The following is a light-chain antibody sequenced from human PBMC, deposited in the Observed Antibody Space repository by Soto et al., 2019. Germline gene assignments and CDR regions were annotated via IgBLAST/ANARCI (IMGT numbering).Light chain of an antibody. Sequence: DIQMTQSPSSLSASVGDRVTITCQASQDITNYLNWYQQKPGKAPRLLLYDASSLETGVPSSFSGSRSGTDFTFTISSLQPEDIATYYCQHYDHLPITFGQGTRLEIK. CDR1: QDITNY. CDR2: DAS. V-gene: IGKV1-33*01. CDR3: QHYDHLPIT. J-gene: IGKJ5*01.